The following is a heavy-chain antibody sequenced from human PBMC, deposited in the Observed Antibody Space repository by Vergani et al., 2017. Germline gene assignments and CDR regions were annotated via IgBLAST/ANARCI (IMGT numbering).Heavy chain of an antibody. J-gene: IGHJ6*02. CDR1: GFTFDDYA. Sequence: EVQLVESGGVVVQPGGSLRLSCAASGFTFDDYAMHWVRQAPGKGLEWVSLISWDGGSTYYADSVKGRFTISRDNSENSLYLQMNSLRAEDTALYYCAKPHAATRYGMDFWGQGTTVTVSS. CDR2: ISWDGGST. D-gene: IGHD5-12*01. V-gene: IGHV3-43D*04. CDR3: AKPHAATRYGMDF.